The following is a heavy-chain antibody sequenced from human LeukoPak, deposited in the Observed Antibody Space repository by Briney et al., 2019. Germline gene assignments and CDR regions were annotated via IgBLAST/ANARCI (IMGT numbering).Heavy chain of an antibody. CDR2: IKRQSDGGTA. Sequence: GGSLRLSCAASGFTFINAWMSWVRQAPGKGLEWVGRIKRQSDGGTADYAAPVKGRFTISRDDSKNTLYLQMNSLKTEDTAVYYCARFGSAEYFQHWGQGTLVTVSS. CDR1: GFTFINAW. V-gene: IGHV3-15*01. D-gene: IGHD3-10*01. CDR3: ARFGSAEYFQH. J-gene: IGHJ1*01.